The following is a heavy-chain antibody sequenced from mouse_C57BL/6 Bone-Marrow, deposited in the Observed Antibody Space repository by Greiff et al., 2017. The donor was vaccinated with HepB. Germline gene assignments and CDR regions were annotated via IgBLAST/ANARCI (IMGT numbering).Heavy chain of an antibody. Sequence: VQLKESGPELVKPGASVKLSCKASGYTFTSYDINWVKQRPGQGLEWIGWIYPRDGSTKYNEKFKGKATLTVDTSSSTAYMELHSLTSEDSAVYFCARSHYGNYEYFDVWGTGTTVTVSS. CDR2: IYPRDGST. D-gene: IGHD2-1*01. V-gene: IGHV1-85*01. CDR1: GYTFTSYD. CDR3: ARSHYGNYEYFDV. J-gene: IGHJ1*03.